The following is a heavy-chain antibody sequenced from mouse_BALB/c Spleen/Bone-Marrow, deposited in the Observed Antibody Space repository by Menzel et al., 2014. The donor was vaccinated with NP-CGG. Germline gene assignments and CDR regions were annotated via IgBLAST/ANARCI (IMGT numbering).Heavy chain of an antibody. CDR2: INPSNGGT. V-gene: IGHV1S81*02. CDR3: TPLGRFAY. J-gene: IGHJ3*01. CDR1: GYTFTNYY. Sequence: VKLMESGAELVKPGVSVKLSCKASGYTFTNYYMYWVKQRPGQDLEWIGEINPSNGGTNFNEKFKSKATLTVDKSSSTAYIQLSSLTSENSAVYYCTPLGRFAYWGQGTLVTVSA. D-gene: IGHD4-1*01.